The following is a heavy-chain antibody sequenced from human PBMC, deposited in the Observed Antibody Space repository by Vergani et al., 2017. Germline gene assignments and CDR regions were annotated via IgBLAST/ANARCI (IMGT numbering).Heavy chain of an antibody. V-gene: IGHV3-30*02. CDR2: IQFDGSNQ. CDR3: AKHFRGWGIDY. Sequence: QVQLVESGGGVVQRGGSLRLSCATSGFTLSNYDMQWIRQGPGKGLEFVAFIQFDGSNQYYADSVKGRFTLSRDCSKNTLYLQMNSLRTDDTAPYYCAKHFRGWGIDYWGQGTQVIVSS. CDR1: GFTLSNYD. D-gene: IGHD3-16*01. J-gene: IGHJ4*02.